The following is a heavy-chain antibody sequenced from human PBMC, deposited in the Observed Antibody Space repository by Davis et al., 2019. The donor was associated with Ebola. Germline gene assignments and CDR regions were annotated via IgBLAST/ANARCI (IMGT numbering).Heavy chain of an antibody. CDR1: GFPFSTYV. J-gene: IGHJ4*02. Sequence: GESLKISCAASGFPFSTYVMTWVRQAPGKGLEWVSAISSSGDTTYYADPVKGRFTISRDNSKNTLLLQMNSLRAGDTAVYYCARDPPHYCTSTSCHDYWGQGALVTVSS. D-gene: IGHD2-2*01. CDR3: ARDPPHYCTSTSCHDY. V-gene: IGHV3-23*01. CDR2: ISSSGDTT.